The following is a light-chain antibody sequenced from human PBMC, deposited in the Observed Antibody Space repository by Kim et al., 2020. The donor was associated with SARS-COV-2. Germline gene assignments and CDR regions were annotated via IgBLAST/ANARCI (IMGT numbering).Light chain of an antibody. Sequence: PGGTVTLTFASTAGAVTSSYYPYWFQQKPGQPPLALIYATSNQHSWTPALFSGSLLEGKAALTLSGVQPEDGAVYYCLLYYGGARVFGGGTQLTVL. J-gene: IGLJ3*02. CDR3: LLYYGGARV. CDR2: ATS. V-gene: IGLV7-43*01. CDR1: AGAVTSSYY.